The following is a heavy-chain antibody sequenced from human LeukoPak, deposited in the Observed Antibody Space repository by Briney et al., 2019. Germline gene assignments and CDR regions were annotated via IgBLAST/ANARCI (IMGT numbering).Heavy chain of an antibody. J-gene: IGHJ5*02. CDR2: IKQDGSEK. CDR3: ARGDSSGYYPSWFDP. V-gene: IGHV3-7*04. D-gene: IGHD3-22*01. CDR1: GFTFSSYW. Sequence: GGSLRLSCAASGFTFSSYWMSWVRQAPGKGLEWVANIKQDGSEKYYVDSVKGRFTISRDNAKNSLYLQMNSLRAEDTAVYYCARGDSSGYYPSWFDPWGQGTLVTVSS.